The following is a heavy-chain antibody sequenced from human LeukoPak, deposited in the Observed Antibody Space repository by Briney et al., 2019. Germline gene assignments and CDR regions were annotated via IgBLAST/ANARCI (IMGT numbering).Heavy chain of an antibody. CDR1: GFTFRSYW. Sequence: GGSLRLSCAASGFTFRSYWMYWVRQAPGKGLESVSRINTDGTVTTYADSVKGRFTVSRDNADNTMFLQMNSVRDEDTAVYYCATKQWLAPPPDSWGQGTPVTVSS. D-gene: IGHD6-19*01. CDR3: ATKQWLAPPPDS. CDR2: INTDGTVT. J-gene: IGHJ4*02. V-gene: IGHV3-74*01.